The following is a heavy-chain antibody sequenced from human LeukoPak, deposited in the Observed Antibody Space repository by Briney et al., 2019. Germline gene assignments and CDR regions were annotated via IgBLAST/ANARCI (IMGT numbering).Heavy chain of an antibody. J-gene: IGHJ3*02. CDR3: ARDYYDSSGSDAFDI. CDR1: GYTFTGYY. V-gene: IGHV1-2*02. Sequence: ASVKVSCKASGYTFTGYYMHWVRQAPGQGLEWMGWINPNSGGTNYAQKFQGRVTMIRDTSISTAYMELSRLRSDDTAVYYCARDYYDSSGSDAFDIWGQGTMVTVSS. CDR2: INPNSGGT. D-gene: IGHD3-22*01.